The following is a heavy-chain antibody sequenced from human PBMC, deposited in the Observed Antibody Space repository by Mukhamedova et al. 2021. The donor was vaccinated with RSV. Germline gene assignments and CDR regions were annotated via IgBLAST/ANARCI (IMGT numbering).Heavy chain of an antibody. CDR3: ATNPNNWNVGPYFDN. V-gene: IGHV3-21*06. D-gene: IGHD1-20*01. Sequence: AEYMGGRFTVSRDNAKNSLYLQMNSLRTEDTAVYFCATNPNNWNVGPYFDNWGQGTLVTVSS. J-gene: IGHJ4*02.